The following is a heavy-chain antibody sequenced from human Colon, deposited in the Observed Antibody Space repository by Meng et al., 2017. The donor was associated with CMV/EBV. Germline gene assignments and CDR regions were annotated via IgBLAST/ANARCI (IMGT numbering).Heavy chain of an antibody. J-gene: IGHJ4*02. CDR3: ARDYCSSTSCSEIDY. CDR1: GGSISGSSYH. V-gene: IGHV4-39*07. CDR2: IYHSGTT. Sequence: SETLSLTCTVSGGSISGSSYHWGWIRQPPGKGLEWIGSIYHSGTTYYSPSLKSRVTISVDTSKNQFSLKLSSVTAADTAVYYCARDYCSSTSCSEIDYWGQGTLVTVSS. D-gene: IGHD2-2*01.